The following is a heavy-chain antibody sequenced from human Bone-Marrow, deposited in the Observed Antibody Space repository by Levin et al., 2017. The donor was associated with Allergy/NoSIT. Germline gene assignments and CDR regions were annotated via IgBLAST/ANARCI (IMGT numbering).Heavy chain of an antibody. CDR3: AKDQFRGEHPGDY. V-gene: IGHV3-23*01. CDR1: GFTFSTYA. D-gene: IGHD3-10*01. Sequence: QPGGSLRLSCAASGFTFSTYAMNWVRQAPGKGLEWVSAITGSGGGTYYADSVKGRFTISRDNSKNTLYLQMNSLRAEDTALYYCAKDQFRGEHPGDYWGQGTLVTVSS. CDR2: ITGSGGGT. J-gene: IGHJ4*02.